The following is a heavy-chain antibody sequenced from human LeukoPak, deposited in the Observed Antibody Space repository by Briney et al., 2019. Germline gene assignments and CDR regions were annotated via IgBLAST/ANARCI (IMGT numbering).Heavy chain of an antibody. V-gene: IGHV3-23*01. CDR2: TSGNGGYT. CDR3: AKDPVTTVVTANLDY. Sequence: GGSLRLSCVASGFTFSSFAMSWVRQAPGKGLEWVSPTSGNGGYTYYADSVKGRFTISRDNSKNTLYLRLNSLRAADKAVYFCAKDPVTTVVTANLDYWGQGTLVSVSS. J-gene: IGHJ4*02. CDR1: GFTFSSFA. D-gene: IGHD4-23*01.